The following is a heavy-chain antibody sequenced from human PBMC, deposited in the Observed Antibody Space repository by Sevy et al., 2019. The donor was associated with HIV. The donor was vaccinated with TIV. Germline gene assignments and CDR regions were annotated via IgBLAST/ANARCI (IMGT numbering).Heavy chain of an antibody. V-gene: IGHV3-23*01. CDR3: AKFAGDFPHFDF. J-gene: IGHJ4*02. CDR2: ISDTGTST. CDR1: GFTFSTYC. Sequence: GGSLRLSCAASGFTFSTYCMTWVRQAPGKGLEWVSAISDTGTSTYYTDSVEGRFTISRDNSKSTVYLHMNSLRAEDTALYYCAKFAGDFPHFDFWGQGTLVTVSS. D-gene: IGHD7-27*01.